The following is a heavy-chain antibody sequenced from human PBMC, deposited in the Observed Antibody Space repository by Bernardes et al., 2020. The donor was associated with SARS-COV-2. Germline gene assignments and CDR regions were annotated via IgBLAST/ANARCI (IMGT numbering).Heavy chain of an antibody. Sequence: ASVKVSCKVSGYTLTELSMHWVRQAPGKGLAWMGGFDPEDGETIYAQKFQGRVTMTEDTSTDTAYMELSSLRSEDTAGYYCATGPIRGVSWFDPWGQGTLVTVSS. V-gene: IGHV1-24*01. CDR1: GYTLTELS. D-gene: IGHD3-10*01. CDR2: FDPEDGET. J-gene: IGHJ5*02. CDR3: ATGPIRGVSWFDP.